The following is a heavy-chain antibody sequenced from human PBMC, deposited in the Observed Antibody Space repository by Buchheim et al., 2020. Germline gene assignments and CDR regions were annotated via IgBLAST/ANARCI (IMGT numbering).Heavy chain of an antibody. D-gene: IGHD4-17*01. Sequence: EVQLLASGGGLVQRGGSLRLSCGASGFTFSSNAMSWVRKAPGKGLEWVSDITAGGDRTYYSDSVNGRFTISRDDSKNPLYLQMNSLRAEDSAIYYCAKTMTVGSYYFTYWGQGTL. V-gene: IGHV3-23*01. CDR2: ITAGGDRT. J-gene: IGHJ4*02. CDR1: GFTFSSNA. CDR3: AKTMTVGSYYFTY.